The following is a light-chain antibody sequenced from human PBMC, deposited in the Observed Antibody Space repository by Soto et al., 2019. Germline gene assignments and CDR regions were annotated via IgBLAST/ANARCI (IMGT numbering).Light chain of an antibody. V-gene: IGLV4-69*01. CDR1: SGHSSYA. J-gene: IGLJ3*02. Sequence: QPVLTQSPSASASLGASVKLTCTLISGHSSYAIAWHQQQPEKGTRYLMKLNSDGSHSKGDRSPDRFAGSSSWADRYLTISSLQSEDEAEYYGQTWGTGLQVFGGGTKLTVL. CDR2: LNSDGSH. CDR3: QTWGTGLQV.